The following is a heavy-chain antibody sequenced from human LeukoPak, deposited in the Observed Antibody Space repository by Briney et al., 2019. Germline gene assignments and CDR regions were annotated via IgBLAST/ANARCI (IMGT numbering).Heavy chain of an antibody. V-gene: IGHV3-21*04. Sequence: GGSLRLSCAASGFTFSNYWMSWVRQAPGKGLEWVSSISSSSSYIYYADSVKGRFIISRDNSKNMVYLQMNSLTVEDTATYYCAKRTMSAFDSWGQGTLLIVSS. CDR1: GFTFSNYW. D-gene: IGHD5-24*01. CDR2: ISSSSSYI. J-gene: IGHJ4*02. CDR3: AKRTMSAFDS.